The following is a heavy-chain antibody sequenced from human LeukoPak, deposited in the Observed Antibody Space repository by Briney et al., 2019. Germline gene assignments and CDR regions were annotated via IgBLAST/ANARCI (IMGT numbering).Heavy chain of an antibody. Sequence: PETLSLTCAVSGGSISSSNWWSWVRQPPRKGLEWIGEIYHSGSTNYNPSLKSRVTISVDKSKNQFSLRLSSVTAADTAVYYCARGHDGSGSYYKTAAFDYWGQGTLVTVSS. CDR2: IYHSGST. D-gene: IGHD3-10*01. CDR1: GGSISSSNW. J-gene: IGHJ4*02. CDR3: ARGHDGSGSYYKTAAFDY. V-gene: IGHV4-4*03.